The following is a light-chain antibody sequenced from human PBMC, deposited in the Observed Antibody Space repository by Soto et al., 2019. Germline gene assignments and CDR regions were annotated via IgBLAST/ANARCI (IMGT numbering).Light chain of an antibody. J-gene: IGKJ1*01. V-gene: IGKV3-15*01. Sequence: VRTQSPGALSLSPGKRATRSCRASQGISSRYLAWYQQRACQTPRLLIFDTSSRATGIPARFSGSGSGTEFTLTISSLQSEDFAVYYCQQYNNWPPWTFGQGTKVDIK. CDR2: DTS. CDR1: QGISSRY. CDR3: QQYNNWPPWT.